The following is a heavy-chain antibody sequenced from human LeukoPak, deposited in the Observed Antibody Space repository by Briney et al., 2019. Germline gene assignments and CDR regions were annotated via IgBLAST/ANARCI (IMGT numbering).Heavy chain of an antibody. CDR2: INPNSGGT. Sequence: ASVKVSFTASGYTFTGYYMHWVRQAPGQGLEWMGWINPNSGGTNYAQKFQGRVTMTRDTSISTAYMELSRLRSDDTAVYYCASVVVGANNWFDPWGQGTLVTVSS. V-gene: IGHV1-2*02. CDR1: GYTFTGYY. J-gene: IGHJ5*02. CDR3: ASVVVGANNWFDP. D-gene: IGHD1-26*01.